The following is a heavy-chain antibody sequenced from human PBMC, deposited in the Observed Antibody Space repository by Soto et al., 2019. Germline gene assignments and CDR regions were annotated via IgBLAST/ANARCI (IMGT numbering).Heavy chain of an antibody. CDR1: GYTFTGYY. J-gene: IGHJ4*02. CDR3: ARDLARIAVAGYYFDY. D-gene: IGHD6-19*01. V-gene: IGHV1-2*02. Sequence: ASVKVSCKASGYTFTGYYLHWVRQAPGQGLEWMGWIDPNSGGSNPAQNFQGRVTMSRDTSISTAYMELTSLRYDDTAVYYCARDLARIAVAGYYFDYWGQGTLVTVSS. CDR2: IDPNSGGS.